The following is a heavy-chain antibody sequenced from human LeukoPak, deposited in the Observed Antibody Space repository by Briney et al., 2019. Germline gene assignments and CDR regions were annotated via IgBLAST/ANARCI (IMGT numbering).Heavy chain of an antibody. CDR3: AREVAAYYGSGYPLDY. V-gene: IGHV3-48*01. D-gene: IGHD3-10*01. J-gene: IGHJ4*02. CDR2: ISSSSSTI. CDR1: GFTFSSYS. Sequence: GGSLRLSCAASGFTFSSYSMNWVRLAPGKGLEWVSYISSSSSTIYYADSVKGRFTISRDNAKNSLYLQMNSLRAEDTAVYYCAREVAAYYGSGYPLDYWGQGTLVTVSS.